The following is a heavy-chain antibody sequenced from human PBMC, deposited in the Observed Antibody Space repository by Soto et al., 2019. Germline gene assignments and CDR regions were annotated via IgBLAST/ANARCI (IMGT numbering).Heavy chain of an antibody. CDR1: GFTFSSYA. D-gene: IGHD3-3*01. Sequence: PGGSLRLSCAASGFTFSSYAMHWFRQAPGKGLEYVSAISSNGGSTYYANSVKGRFTISRDNSKNTLYLQMGSLRAEDMAVYYCARAGIDFWSGYFPDYWGQGTLVTVSS. V-gene: IGHV3-64*01. CDR3: ARAGIDFWSGYFPDY. J-gene: IGHJ4*02. CDR2: ISSNGGST.